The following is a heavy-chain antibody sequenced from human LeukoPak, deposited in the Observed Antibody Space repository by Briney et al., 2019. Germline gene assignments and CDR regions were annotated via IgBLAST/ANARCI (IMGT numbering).Heavy chain of an antibody. CDR3: ARLWATVIDRGAFDI. J-gene: IGHJ3*02. CDR1: GFTFSDYW. CDR2: IKQDGSEK. D-gene: IGHD4-17*01. V-gene: IGHV3-7*01. Sequence: GGSLRLSCAAAGFTFSDYWMSWVRQAPGKGLEWVANIKQDGSEKYYVDSVKGRFTISRDNAKNSLYLQMNSLRVEDTAVYYCARLWATVIDRGAFDIWGQGTMITVSS.